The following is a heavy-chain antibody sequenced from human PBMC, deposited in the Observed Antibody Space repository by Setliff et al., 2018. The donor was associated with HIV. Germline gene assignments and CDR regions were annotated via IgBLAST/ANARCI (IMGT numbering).Heavy chain of an antibody. V-gene: IGHV1-2*02. Sequence: ASVKVSCKASGGTFTSYAISWVRQAPGQGLEWMGWISPNGGTKFAQRFQGRVTMTRDTSTSTVYMELNNLRFDDTAVYYCVRDNWNLGSVHNWFDPWGQGTVVTVSS. CDR1: GGTFTSYA. D-gene: IGHD1-7*01. CDR2: ISPNGGT. CDR3: VRDNWNLGSVHNWFDP. J-gene: IGHJ5*02.